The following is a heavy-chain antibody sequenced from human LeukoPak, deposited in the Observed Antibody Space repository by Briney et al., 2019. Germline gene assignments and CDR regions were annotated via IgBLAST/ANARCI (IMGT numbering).Heavy chain of an antibody. CDR1: GFTFNTYG. CDR2: ISSDGSSK. J-gene: IGHJ4*02. Sequence: PGGSLRLSCVASGFTFNTYGIPWVRQAPGKGLEWVAGISSDGSSKDYADSVKGRFTISRDNSKNTLYLQMNSLRAEDTAVYYCAKAAYCTSTSCHFSGYAQRPLDSWGQGTLVTVSS. CDR3: AKAAYCTSTSCHFSGYAQRPLDS. D-gene: IGHD2-2*01. V-gene: IGHV3-30*18.